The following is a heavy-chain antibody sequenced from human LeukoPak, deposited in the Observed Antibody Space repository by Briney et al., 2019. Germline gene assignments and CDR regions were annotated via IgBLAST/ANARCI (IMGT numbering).Heavy chain of an antibody. CDR1: GYTFTSYG. V-gene: IGHV1-18*01. CDR3: ARACSGGTYYFDY. CDR2: ISAYNGNT. Sequence: GASVKVSCKASGYTFTSYGISWVRQAPGQGLEWMGWISAYNGNTNYAQKFQGRVTMTRNTSISTAYMELSSLRSEDTAVYYCARACSGGTYYFDYWGQGTLVTVSS. D-gene: IGHD2-15*01. J-gene: IGHJ4*02.